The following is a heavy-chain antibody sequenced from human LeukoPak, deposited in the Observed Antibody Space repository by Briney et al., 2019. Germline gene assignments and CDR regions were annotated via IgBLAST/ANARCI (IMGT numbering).Heavy chain of an antibody. J-gene: IGHJ4*02. V-gene: IGHV3-49*04. Sequence: GGSLRLSCTASGFTFGDYAMSWVRQAPGKGLEWVGFIRSKAYGGTTEYAASVKGRFTISGDDSKSIAYLQMNSLKTEDTAVYYCTRGSGITGTTYGYWGQGTLVTVSS. D-gene: IGHD1-7*01. CDR2: IRSKAYGGTT. CDR3: TRGSGITGTTYGY. CDR1: GFTFGDYA.